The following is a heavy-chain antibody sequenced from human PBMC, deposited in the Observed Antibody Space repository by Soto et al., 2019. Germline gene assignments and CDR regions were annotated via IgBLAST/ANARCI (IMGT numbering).Heavy chain of an antibody. CDR2: ISSSSSTI. D-gene: IGHD3-9*01. Sequence: PGGSLRLSCAASGFTFSSYSMNWVRQAPGKGLEWVSYISSSSSTIYYADSVKGRFTISRDNAKNSLYLQMNSLRAEDTAVYYCARELRYFDWSYNWFDPWGQGTLVTVSS. CDR1: GFTFSSYS. CDR3: ARELRYFDWSYNWFDP. J-gene: IGHJ5*02. V-gene: IGHV3-48*01.